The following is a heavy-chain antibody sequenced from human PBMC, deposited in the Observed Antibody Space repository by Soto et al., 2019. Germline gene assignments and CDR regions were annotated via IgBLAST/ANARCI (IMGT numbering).Heavy chain of an antibody. CDR1: GFTFSSYA. CDR3: ARSSSDFWSGYYPSDV. J-gene: IGHJ6*02. D-gene: IGHD3-3*01. CDR2: ISYDGSNK. Sequence: QVQLVESGGGVVQPGRSLRLSCAASGFTFSSYAMHWVRQAPGKGLEWVAVISYDGSNKYYADSVKGRFTISRDNSKNTLYLQMNSLRAEDTAVYYCARSSSDFWSGYYPSDVWGQGTTVTVSS. V-gene: IGHV3-30-3*01.